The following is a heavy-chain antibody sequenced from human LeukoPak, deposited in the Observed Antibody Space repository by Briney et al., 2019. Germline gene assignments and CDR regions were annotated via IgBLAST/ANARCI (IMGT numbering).Heavy chain of an antibody. D-gene: IGHD3-10*01. CDR3: ARDAGGLLWFGELSFDY. CDR2: ISGSGGST. J-gene: IGHJ4*02. V-gene: IGHV3-23*01. Sequence: GGSLRLSCATSGFTFSNYAMSWVRQAPGKGLEWVSAISGSGGSTNYADSVKGRFTISRDNSKNTLYLQMNSLRAEDTAVYYCARDAGGLLWFGELSFDYWGQGTLVTVSS. CDR1: GFTFSNYA.